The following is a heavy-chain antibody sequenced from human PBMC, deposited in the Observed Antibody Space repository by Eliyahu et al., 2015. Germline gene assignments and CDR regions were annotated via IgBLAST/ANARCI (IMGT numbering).Heavy chain of an antibody. CDR2: IYYSGNP. Sequence: QVQLQESGPGLVRPLETLSLTCSVSGNSVSDGYFWSWIRQCPGKGLEWIGYIYYSGNPYYHPSLRSRVIMSVDTSKNQISLRLNSVTAADTAVYYCARMSRDHNNYFVAYWGQGTLVAVSS. V-gene: IGHV4-31*03. D-gene: IGHD4-11*01. CDR3: ARMSRDHNNYFVAY. J-gene: IGHJ4*02. CDR1: GNSVSDGYF.